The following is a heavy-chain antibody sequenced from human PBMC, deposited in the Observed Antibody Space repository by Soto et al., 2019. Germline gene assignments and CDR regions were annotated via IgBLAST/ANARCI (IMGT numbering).Heavy chain of an antibody. CDR1: GGSISSGGYY. V-gene: IGHV4-31*03. CDR3: ARGGSYYNYGMDV. Sequence: PSETLSLTCTVSGGSISSGGYYWSWIRQHPGKGLEWIGYIYYSGSTYYNPSLKSRVTISVDTSKNQFSLKLSSVTAADTAVYYCARGGSYYNYGMDVWGQGTTVTVSS. D-gene: IGHD3-10*01. CDR2: IYYSGST. J-gene: IGHJ6*02.